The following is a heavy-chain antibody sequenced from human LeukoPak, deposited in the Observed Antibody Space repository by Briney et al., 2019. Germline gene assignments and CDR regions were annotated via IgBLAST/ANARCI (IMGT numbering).Heavy chain of an antibody. J-gene: IGHJ4*02. D-gene: IGHD3-10*01. V-gene: IGHV3-53*01. CDR1: GFTVSSNY. CDR3: AKSGPPRWGIWFGEY. CDR2: IYSGGST. Sequence: GGSLRLSCAASGFTVSSNYMSWVRQAPGKGLEWVSLIYSGGSTYYADSVKGRFTISRDNSKNTLYLQMDSLRAEDTAVYYCAKSGPPRWGIWFGEYWGQGTLVAVSS.